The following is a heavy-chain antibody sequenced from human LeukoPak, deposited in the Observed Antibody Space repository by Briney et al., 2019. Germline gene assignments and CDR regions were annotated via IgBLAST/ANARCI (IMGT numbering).Heavy chain of an antibody. CDR1: GGSISSGGYY. V-gene: IGHV4-31*03. CDR2: IYYSGST. D-gene: IGHD6-13*01. Sequence: SQTLSLTCTVSGGSISSGGYYWSWIRQHPGKGLEWIGYIYYSGSTYYNPSLKSRVTISVDTSKNRFSLKLSSVTAADTAVYYCASGIAAAGSGRFDYWGQGTLVTVSS. J-gene: IGHJ4*02. CDR3: ASGIAAAGSGRFDY.